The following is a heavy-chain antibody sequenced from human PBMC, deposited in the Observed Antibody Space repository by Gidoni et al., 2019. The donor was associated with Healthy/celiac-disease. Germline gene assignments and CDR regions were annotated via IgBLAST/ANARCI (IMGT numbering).Heavy chain of an antibody. V-gene: IGHV3-33*01. CDR3: ARDRGLGDIVVVPAYYMDV. J-gene: IGHJ6*03. D-gene: IGHD2-2*01. CDR2: IWYYGSNK. CDR1: GSTFSSYG. Sequence: QGQPVESGGAVVKPGRSLSPPCAASGSTFSSYGWHWVRQAAGKGLEWVAVIWYYGSNKYYADSVKSRFTISRDNSKNTLYLQMNSLRAEDTAVYYCARDRGLGDIVVVPAYYMDVWGKGTTVTVSS.